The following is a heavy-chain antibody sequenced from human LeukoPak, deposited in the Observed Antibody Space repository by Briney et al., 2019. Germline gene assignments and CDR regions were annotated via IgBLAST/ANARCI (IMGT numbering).Heavy chain of an antibody. CDR1: GRTFSSYA. D-gene: IGHD5-18*01. J-gene: IGHJ4*02. V-gene: IGHV1-69*06. Sequence: GASVKVSCKASGRTFSSYAISWVRQAPGQGLEWRGGIIPIFGTANYAQKFQGRVTITADKSTSTAYMELSSLRSEDTAVYYCARDPGRSYGYTLWGQGTLVTVSS. CDR3: ARDPGRSYGYTL. CDR2: IIPIFGTA.